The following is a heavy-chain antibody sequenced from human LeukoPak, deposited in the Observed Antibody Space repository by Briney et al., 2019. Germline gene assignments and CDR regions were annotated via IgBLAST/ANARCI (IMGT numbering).Heavy chain of an antibody. CDR3: AKEGPYDILTGYSEEFDY. J-gene: IGHJ4*02. Sequence: PGGSLRLSCAASGLTFSSYAMSWVRQAPGKGLEWVSAISGSGGSTYDADSVKGRFTISRDNSKNTLYLQMNSLRAEDTAVYYCAKEGPYDILTGYSEEFDYWGQGTLVTVSS. D-gene: IGHD3-9*01. V-gene: IGHV3-23*01. CDR2: ISGSGGST. CDR1: GLTFSSYA.